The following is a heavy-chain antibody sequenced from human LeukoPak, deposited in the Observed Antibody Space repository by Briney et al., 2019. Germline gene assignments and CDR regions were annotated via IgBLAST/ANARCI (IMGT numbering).Heavy chain of an antibody. Sequence: PGGSLRLSCAASGFTFSSYAMSWVRQAPGKGLEWVSAISGSGGSTYYADSVKGRFTISRDNSKNTLYLQMNSLRAEDTAVYYCVKGYYDFWSGSLFYYYMDVWGKGTTVTVSS. V-gene: IGHV3-23*01. CDR1: GFTFSSYA. D-gene: IGHD3-3*01. J-gene: IGHJ6*03. CDR2: ISGSGGST. CDR3: VKGYYDFWSGSLFYYYMDV.